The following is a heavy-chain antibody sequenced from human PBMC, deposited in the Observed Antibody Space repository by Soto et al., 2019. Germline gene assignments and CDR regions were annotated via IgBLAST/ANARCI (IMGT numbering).Heavy chain of an antibody. CDR2: ISAYNGNT. D-gene: IGHD5-18*01. Sequence: QVQLVQSGAEVKKPGASVKVSCKASGYTFTSYGISWVRQASGQGLEWMGWISAYNGNTNYAQKLQGRVTMTTDTSTSTAYMELRSLRSDDTAVYYCAMVKYSPPYYYYYGMDVWGQGTTVTVSS. CDR1: GYTFTSYG. CDR3: AMVKYSPPYYYYYGMDV. J-gene: IGHJ6*02. V-gene: IGHV1-18*01.